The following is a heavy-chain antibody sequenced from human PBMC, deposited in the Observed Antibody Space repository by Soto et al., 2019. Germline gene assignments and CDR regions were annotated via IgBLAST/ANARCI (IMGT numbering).Heavy chain of an antibody. CDR1: GFTFSSYS. CDR3: ARDPTLPAAPSESWFDP. CDR2: ISSSSSYI. D-gene: IGHD2-2*01. Sequence: GGSLRLSCAASGFTFSSYSMNWVRQAPGKGLEWVSSISSSSSYIYYADSVKGRFTISRDNAKNSLYLQMNSLRAEDTAVYYCARDPTLPAAPSESWFDPWGQGTLVTVSS. V-gene: IGHV3-21*01. J-gene: IGHJ5*02.